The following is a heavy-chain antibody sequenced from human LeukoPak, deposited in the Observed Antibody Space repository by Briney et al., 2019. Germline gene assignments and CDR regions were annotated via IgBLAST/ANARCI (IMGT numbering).Heavy chain of an antibody. CDR3: AARGYCSGTSCYAPQP. CDR2: ITGTGGST. D-gene: IGHD2-2*01. Sequence: GGSLRLSCAASGFTFSSYAMSWVRQAPGKGLEWVSAITGTGGSTYYADSVKGRFTISRDNSKNTLYLQMNSLRAEDTAVYYCAARGYCSGTSCYAPQPWGQGTLVTVSS. J-gene: IGHJ5*02. CDR1: GFTFSSYA. V-gene: IGHV3-23*01.